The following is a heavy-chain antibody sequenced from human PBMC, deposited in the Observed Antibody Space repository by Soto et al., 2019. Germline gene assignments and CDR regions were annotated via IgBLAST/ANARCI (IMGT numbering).Heavy chain of an antibody. CDR2: IYYSGST. CDR1: GGSISSYY. J-gene: IGHJ3*02. D-gene: IGHD3-22*01. Sequence: ETLSLTCTVSGGSISSYYWSWIRQPPGKGLEWIGYIYYSGSTNYNPSLKSRVTISVDTSKNQFSLKLSSVTAADTAVYYCARDLNYYDWDAFDIWGQGTMVTVSS. CDR3: ARDLNYYDWDAFDI. V-gene: IGHV4-59*01.